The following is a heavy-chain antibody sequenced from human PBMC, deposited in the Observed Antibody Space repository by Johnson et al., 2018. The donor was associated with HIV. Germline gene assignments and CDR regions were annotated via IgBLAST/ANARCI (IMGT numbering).Heavy chain of an antibody. J-gene: IGHJ3*02. CDR2: ISGSGGST. D-gene: IGHD6-13*01. CDR3: AKGRIAAAGTGVDAFDI. CDR1: GFTFSSYA. V-gene: IGHV3-23*01. Sequence: ESGGGVVQPGGSLRLSCAASGFTFSSYAMSWVRQAPGKGLEWVSAISGSGGSTYYADSVTGRFTISRDNSKNTRYLQMNSLRAEDTAVYYCAKGRIAAAGTGVDAFDIWGQGTMVTVSS.